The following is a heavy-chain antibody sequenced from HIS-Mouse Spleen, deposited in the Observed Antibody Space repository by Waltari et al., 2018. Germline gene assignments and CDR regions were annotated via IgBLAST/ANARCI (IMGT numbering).Heavy chain of an antibody. CDR2: INPNSGGT. J-gene: IGHJ5*02. D-gene: IGHD6-6*01. CDR1: GYTFTGHY. Sequence: QVQLVQSGAEVKKPGASVKVSCTASGYTFTGHYMHWVRQAPGQGLEWMGWINPNSGGTNYAQKFQGRVTMTRDTSISTAYMELSRLRSDDTAVYYCARDNGIAARIGWFDPWGQGTLVTVSS. V-gene: IGHV1-2*02. CDR3: ARDNGIAARIGWFDP.